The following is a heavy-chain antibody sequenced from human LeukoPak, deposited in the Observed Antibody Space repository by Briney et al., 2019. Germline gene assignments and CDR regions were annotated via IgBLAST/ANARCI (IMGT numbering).Heavy chain of an antibody. CDR3: ARRAAGGSVRAYYYDSSLPPDY. CDR1: GYTFTGYY. V-gene: IGHV1-2*02. CDR2: INPNSGGT. J-gene: IGHJ4*02. D-gene: IGHD3-22*01. Sequence: ASVKVSCKASGYTFTGYYMHWVRQAPGQGLEWMGWINPNSGGTNYAQKFQGRVTMTRDTSISTAYMELSRLRSDDTAVYYCARRAAGGSVRAYYYDSSLPPDYWGQGTLVTVSS.